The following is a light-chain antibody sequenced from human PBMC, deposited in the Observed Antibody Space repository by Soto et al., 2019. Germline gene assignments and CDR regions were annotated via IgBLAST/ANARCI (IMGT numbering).Light chain of an antibody. J-gene: IGLJ3*02. CDR1: SSNIGAGFD. Sequence: QPVLTQPPSVSGAPGQRVTISCTGSSSNIGAGFDVHWYQQLPGTAPKLLIYGNTNRPSGVPDRFSGSKSGTSASLAITGLQVEDEADYYCQSYDSRSQWVFGGGTQLTVL. CDR2: GNT. V-gene: IGLV1-40*01. CDR3: QSYDSRSQWV.